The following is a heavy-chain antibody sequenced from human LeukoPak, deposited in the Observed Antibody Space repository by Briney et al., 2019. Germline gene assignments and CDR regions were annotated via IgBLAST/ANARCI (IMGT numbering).Heavy chain of an antibody. CDR3: ARGLRSLEWLDAKTEYYFDY. Sequence: SETLSLTCTVSGGSISSSSYYWGWIRQPPGKGLEWIGSIYYSGSTYYNPSLKSRVTISVDTSKNQFSLKLSSVTAADTAVYYCARGLRSLEWLDAKTEYYFDYWGQGTLVTVTS. D-gene: IGHD3-3*01. CDR1: GGSISSSSYY. CDR2: IYYSGST. V-gene: IGHV4-39*07. J-gene: IGHJ4*02.